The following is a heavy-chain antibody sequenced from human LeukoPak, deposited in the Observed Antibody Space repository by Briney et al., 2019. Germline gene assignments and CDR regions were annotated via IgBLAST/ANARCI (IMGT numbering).Heavy chain of an antibody. Sequence: GGSLRLPCVASGFSFSGYKMYWVRQGPGKGLVWVSRINSDGSDTNYADSVRGRFTISRDNAKNTLYLQMNTLRAEDTAVYYCARQDILTTYYGVDYWGQGTLVTVSS. CDR1: GFSFSGYK. CDR3: ARQDILTTYYGVDY. CDR2: INSDGSDT. D-gene: IGHD3-9*01. V-gene: IGHV3-74*01. J-gene: IGHJ4*02.